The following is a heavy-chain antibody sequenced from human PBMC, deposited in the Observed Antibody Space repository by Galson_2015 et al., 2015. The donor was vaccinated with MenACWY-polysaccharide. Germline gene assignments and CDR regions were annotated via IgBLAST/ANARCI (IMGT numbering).Heavy chain of an antibody. D-gene: IGHD2-15*01. V-gene: IGHV3-7*01. Sequence: SLRLSCAASGFSFGTYWMSWVRQAPGKGLEWVANINQGGTEERYVDSVKGRFTISRDNAQNSVYLQMNSLRAEDTAVYYCARPSSGGSYYNDWGQGTLVTVSS. CDR2: INQGGTEE. J-gene: IGHJ4*02. CDR3: ARPSSGGSYYND. CDR1: GFSFGTYW.